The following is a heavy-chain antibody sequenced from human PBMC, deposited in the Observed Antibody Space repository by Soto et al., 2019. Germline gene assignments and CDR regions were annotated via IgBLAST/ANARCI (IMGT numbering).Heavy chain of an antibody. Sequence: PGGSLRLSCSPSGFAFSSYAMHWVRQAPVMALEYVSAISSNGVSTYYADSVKGRFTISRDNSKNTMYLQMSSLRAEDTAVYYCVKDVTLWFGELLSHFDDWGHGTLVTVCS. D-gene: IGHD3-10*01. J-gene: IGHJ4*01. CDR3: VKDVTLWFGELLSHFDD. CDR1: GFAFSSYA. CDR2: ISSNGVST. V-gene: IGHV3-64D*06.